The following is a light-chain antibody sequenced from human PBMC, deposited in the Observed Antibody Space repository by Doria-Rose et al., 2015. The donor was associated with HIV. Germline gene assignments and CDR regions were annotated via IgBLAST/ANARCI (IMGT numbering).Light chain of an antibody. V-gene: IGKV3-15*01. J-gene: IGKJ5*01. Sequence: TQSPETLSVSPGESATLSCRASQSVSTDLAWYQHKPGQAPRLLIWGASTRATGIPARFSGSGSGTEFTLTISSLQSEDFAIYCCHQYNNWPTFGQGTRL. CDR3: HQYNNWPT. CDR1: QSVSTD. CDR2: GAS.